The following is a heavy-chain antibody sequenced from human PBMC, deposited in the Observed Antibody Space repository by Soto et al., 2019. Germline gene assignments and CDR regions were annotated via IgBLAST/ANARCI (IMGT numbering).Heavy chain of an antibody. V-gene: IGHV1-58*01. J-gene: IGHJ4*02. D-gene: IGHD3-22*01. CDR3: AAVTDRYYYNSSGYYPPDY. Sequence: SVKVSCKASGFTFTSSAVQWVRQARGQRLEWIGWIVVGSGNTNYAQKFQERVTITRDMSTSTAYMELSSLRSEDTAVYYCAAVTDRYYYNSSGYYPPDYWGQGTLVTVSS. CDR2: IVVGSGNT. CDR1: GFTFTSSA.